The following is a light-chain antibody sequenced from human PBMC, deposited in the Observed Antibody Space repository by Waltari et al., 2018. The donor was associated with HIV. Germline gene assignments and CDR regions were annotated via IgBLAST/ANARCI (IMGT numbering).Light chain of an antibody. V-gene: IGLV2-14*03. Sequence: SVVTQPASVSGFPGQSITISCTGTDSDFGYNDFVSWYQQHPDKVPKLILFEVDSRASGIPERLAGSKSGSTASLTISDLRTEDEANYYCASFTEDFTVVFGGGTKVTVL. CDR1: DSDFGYNDF. CDR3: ASFTEDFTVV. J-gene: IGLJ2*01. CDR2: EVD.